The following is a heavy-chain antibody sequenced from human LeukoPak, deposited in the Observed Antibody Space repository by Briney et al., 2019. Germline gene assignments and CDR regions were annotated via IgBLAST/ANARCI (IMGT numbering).Heavy chain of an antibody. CDR2: ISPDSGGT. V-gene: IGHV1-2*02. J-gene: IGHJ4*02. CDR3: AREVTIFGVVTG. Sequence: ASVKVTFKSSGYTFTGYYLHWVRQAPGQGLEWMGWISPDSGGTNYAQKFQGRVTMTGDTSISTAYMELSRLRSDDTAVYYCAREVTIFGVVTGWGQGTLVIVTS. CDR1: GYTFTGYY. D-gene: IGHD3-3*01.